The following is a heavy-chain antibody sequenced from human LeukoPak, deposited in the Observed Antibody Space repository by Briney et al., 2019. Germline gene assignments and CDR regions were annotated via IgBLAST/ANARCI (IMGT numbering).Heavy chain of an antibody. CDR1: GYSISSGYY. CDR2: IYHSGST. Sequence: PSETLSLTCTVSGYSISSGYYWGWIRQPPGKGLEWIGSIYHSGSTYYNPSLKSRDTISVDTSKNQFSLKVTSVTAADTAMYYCASLAMVRGIIMAPFDYWGQGTLVTVSS. V-gene: IGHV4-38-2*02. CDR3: ASLAMVRGIIMAPFDY. J-gene: IGHJ4*02. D-gene: IGHD3-10*01.